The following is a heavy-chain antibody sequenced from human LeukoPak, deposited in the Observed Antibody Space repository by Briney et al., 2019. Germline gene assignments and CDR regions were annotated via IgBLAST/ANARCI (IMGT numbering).Heavy chain of an antibody. CDR3: AVGSTSRQHYYYYYGMDV. CDR2: IVVGSGNT. V-gene: IGHV1-58*02. Sequence: SVKVSCKASAFTFTSSAMQWVRQARGQRLEWIGWIVVGSGNTNYAQKFQERVTITRDMSTSTAYMELSSLRSEDTAVYYCAVGSTSRQHYYYYYGMDVWGQGTTVTVSS. J-gene: IGHJ6*02. CDR1: AFTFTSSA. D-gene: IGHD2-2*01.